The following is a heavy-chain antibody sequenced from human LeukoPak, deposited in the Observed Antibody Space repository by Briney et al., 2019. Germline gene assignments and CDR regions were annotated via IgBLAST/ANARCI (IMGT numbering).Heavy chain of an antibody. Sequence: PGGSLRLSCAASGFTFSSYAMSWVRQAPGKGLEWVSAISGSGGSTYYADSVKGRFTISRDNSKNTLYLQMNSLRAEDTAVYYCAKLLWFGELAGYFDYWGQGTLVTVSS. CDR3: AKLLWFGELAGYFDY. J-gene: IGHJ4*02. CDR1: GFTFSSYA. V-gene: IGHV3-23*01. D-gene: IGHD3-10*01. CDR2: ISGSGGST.